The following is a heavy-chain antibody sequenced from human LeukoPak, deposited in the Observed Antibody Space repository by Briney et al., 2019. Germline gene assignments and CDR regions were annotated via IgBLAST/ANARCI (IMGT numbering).Heavy chain of an antibody. CDR1: GYSFTSRG. J-gene: IGHJ4*02. CDR2: INADSGNT. D-gene: IGHD6-19*01. CDR3: ARDEVSGGWYNH. Sequence: ASVKVSCKASGYSFTSRGFSWVRQAPGQGLEWMGWINADSGNTNYAQKLQGRVTLTTDTSTNTAYTELRSLRSDDTAVYYCARDEVSGGWYNHWGQGTLVTVSS. V-gene: IGHV1-18*04.